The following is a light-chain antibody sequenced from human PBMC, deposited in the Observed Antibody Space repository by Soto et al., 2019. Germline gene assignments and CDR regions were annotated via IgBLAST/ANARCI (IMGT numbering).Light chain of an antibody. CDR3: SSYTSASTLLYL. Sequence: SALTQPASVSGSPGQSITISCTGTSSDVGGYNYVSWYQQHPGIAPKLLIYGVTNRPSGVSTRFSGSKSGNTASLTISGLQAEDEADYHCSSYTSASTLLYLFGTGTKPTVL. J-gene: IGLJ1*01. V-gene: IGLV2-14*01. CDR2: GVT. CDR1: SSDVGGYNY.